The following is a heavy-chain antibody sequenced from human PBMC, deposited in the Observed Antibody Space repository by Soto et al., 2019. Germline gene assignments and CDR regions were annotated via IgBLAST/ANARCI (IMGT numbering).Heavy chain of an antibody. J-gene: IGHJ4*02. V-gene: IGHV3-48*03. D-gene: IGHD4-17*01. CDR2: ISEAGGTI. CDR3: ARNTGDYEVY. CDR1: GSTFNTYE. Sequence: GGSLSLSCVASGSTFNTYELNWVRQAPGKGLEWVSYISEAGGTIHYADSVKGRFTISRDNAKNSLYLQMNSLRAEDTAVYYCARNTGDYEVYWGQGTLVTVSS.